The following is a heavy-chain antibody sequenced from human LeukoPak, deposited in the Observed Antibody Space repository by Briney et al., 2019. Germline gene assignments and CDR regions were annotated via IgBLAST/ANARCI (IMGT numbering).Heavy chain of an antibody. D-gene: IGHD6-19*01. J-gene: IGHJ3*02. CDR1: GGSFSGYY. CDR2: INHSGNN. Sequence: PSETLSLTRAVYGGSFSGYYCSWIRQPPAKGLEWIGEINHSGNNNYNPSLKSRVTISVDTSKNQFSLKLSSVTAADTAVFYCARGGGAVAGPRTNKKGAFDIWGQGTMVTVSS. V-gene: IGHV4-34*01. CDR3: ARGGGAVAGPRTNKKGAFDI.